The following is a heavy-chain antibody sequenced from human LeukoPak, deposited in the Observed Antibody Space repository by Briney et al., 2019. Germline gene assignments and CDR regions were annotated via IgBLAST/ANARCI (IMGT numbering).Heavy chain of an antibody. Sequence: GASVKVSCKASGYTFTGYYMHWVRQAPGQGLEWMGWINPNSGGTNYAQKFQGRVTMTRDTSISTAYMELSRLGSDDTAVYYCARDEQQQQLWWFDPWGQGTLVTVSS. CDR3: ARDEQQQQLWWFDP. CDR1: GYTFTGYY. V-gene: IGHV1-2*02. D-gene: IGHD6-13*01. J-gene: IGHJ5*02. CDR2: INPNSGGT.